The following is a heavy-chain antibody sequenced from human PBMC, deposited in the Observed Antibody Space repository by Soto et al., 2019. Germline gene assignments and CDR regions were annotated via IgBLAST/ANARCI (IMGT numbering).Heavy chain of an antibody. CDR1: GFTFSSYA. Sequence: GGFLRLSCAASGFTFSSYAMNWVRQAPGKGLEWVSAISGSGGSTYYVDSVKGRFTISRDNSRNTLYLQMNSLRAEDTAVYYCAKSHSSSSGWFDPWGQGTLVTVSS. J-gene: IGHJ5*02. CDR3: AKSHSSSSGWFDP. CDR2: ISGSGGST. V-gene: IGHV3-23*01. D-gene: IGHD6-6*01.